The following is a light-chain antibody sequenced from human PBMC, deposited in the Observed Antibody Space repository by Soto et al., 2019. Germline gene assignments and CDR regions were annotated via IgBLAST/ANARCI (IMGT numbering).Light chain of an antibody. CDR3: QQFGSAPGFT. Sequence: EIVLTQSPGTLSLSPGERATLSCRASQSINNRYLAWYQQKPGQAPRLLIYGASSRATGIPDRFSGSGSGTDFTFTISRLEPDDFAVYYCQQFGSAPGFTFGPGTKVDMK. V-gene: IGKV3-20*01. CDR1: QSINNRY. J-gene: IGKJ3*01. CDR2: GAS.